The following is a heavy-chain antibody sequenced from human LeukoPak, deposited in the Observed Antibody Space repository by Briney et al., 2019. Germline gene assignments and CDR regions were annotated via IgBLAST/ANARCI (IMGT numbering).Heavy chain of an antibody. Sequence: PGGSLRRSCAASGFTFSSYEMNWVRQAPGKGLEWVSYIRYDGNNKYYGDSVKGRLTVSRDNSKNTLYLQMNSLRVEDTAVYYCARTYNPDYWGQGTLVTVSS. CDR2: IRYDGNNK. D-gene: IGHD1-14*01. CDR1: GFTFSSYE. J-gene: IGHJ4*02. CDR3: ARTYNPDY. V-gene: IGHV3-30*02.